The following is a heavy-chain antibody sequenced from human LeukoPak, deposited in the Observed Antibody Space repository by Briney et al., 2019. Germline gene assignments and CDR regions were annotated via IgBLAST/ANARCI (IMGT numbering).Heavy chain of an antibody. Sequence: SETLSLTCTVSGGSISSYYWSWIRQPPGKGLEWIGYIYYSGSTNYNPSLKSRVTISVDTSKNQFSLKLSSVTAADTAVYYCARHRGPGLERRRAFDIWRQGTMVTVSS. V-gene: IGHV4-59*08. J-gene: IGHJ3*02. D-gene: IGHD1-1*01. CDR1: GGSISSYY. CDR3: ARHRGPGLERRRAFDI. CDR2: IYYSGST.